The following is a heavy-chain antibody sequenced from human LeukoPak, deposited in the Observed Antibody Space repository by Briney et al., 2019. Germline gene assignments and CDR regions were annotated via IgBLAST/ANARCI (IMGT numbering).Heavy chain of an antibody. Sequence: SETLSLTCTVSGGSISSSSYYWGWIRQPPGKGLEWIGRIYTSGSTNYNPSLKSRVTMSVDTSKNQFSLKLSSVTAADTAVYYCARVFGEYYFDYWGQGTLVTVSS. J-gene: IGHJ4*02. V-gene: IGHV4-61*05. CDR1: GGSISSSSYY. CDR2: IYTSGST. D-gene: IGHD3-10*02. CDR3: ARVFGEYYFDY.